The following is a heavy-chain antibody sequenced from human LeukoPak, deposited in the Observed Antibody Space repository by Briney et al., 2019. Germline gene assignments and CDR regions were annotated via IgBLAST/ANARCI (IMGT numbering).Heavy chain of an antibody. D-gene: IGHD3-9*01. CDR1: GYTFTSYY. CDR3: ARDRKESGFVHWLSIYDY. Sequence: ASVKVSCKASGYTFTSYYMHWLRQAPGQGLEWVGWIKPKSGGTNFAQKFQGRVTMTRDTSISTVYMELARLTFDDTAVYYCARDRKESGFVHWLSIYDYWGQGTLVTVSS. CDR2: IKPKSGGT. V-gene: IGHV1-2*02. J-gene: IGHJ4*02.